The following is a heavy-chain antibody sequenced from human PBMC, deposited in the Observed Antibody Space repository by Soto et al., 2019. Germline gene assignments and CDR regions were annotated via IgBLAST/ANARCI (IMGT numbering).Heavy chain of an antibody. Sequence: GESLKISYKGSGYSFTSYWTSWVRQMPGKGLEWMGRIDPSDSYTNYSPSFQGHVTISADKSISTAYLQWSSLKASDTAMYYCASSPRGYCSSTSCRELGNYYGMDVWGQGTTVTVSS. J-gene: IGHJ6*02. CDR1: GYSFTSYW. D-gene: IGHD2-2*01. CDR2: IDPSDSYT. CDR3: ASSPRGYCSSTSCRELGNYYGMDV. V-gene: IGHV5-10-1*01.